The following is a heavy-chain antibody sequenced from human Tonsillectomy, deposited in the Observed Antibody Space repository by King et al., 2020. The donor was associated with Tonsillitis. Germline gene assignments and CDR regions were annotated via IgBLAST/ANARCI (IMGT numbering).Heavy chain of an antibody. J-gene: IGHJ4*02. CDR1: GGSISSGGYS. CDR3: ARDSQWDGYIDY. Sequence: QLQESGSGLVKPSQTLSLTCAVSGGSISSGGYSWSWIRQPPGKGLEWIGYIYHSGSTYYNPSLKSRVTISVDRATNQFSLKLSSVTAADTAVYYCARDSQWDGYIDYWGQGTLVTVSS. CDR2: IYHSGST. V-gene: IGHV4-30-2*01. D-gene: IGHD1-26*01.